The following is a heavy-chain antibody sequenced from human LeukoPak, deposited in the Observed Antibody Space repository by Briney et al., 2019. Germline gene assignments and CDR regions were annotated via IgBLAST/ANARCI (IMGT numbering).Heavy chain of an antibody. Sequence: GASVKVSCKASGGTFSSYAISWVRQAPGQGLEWMGIINPSGGSTSYAQKFQGRVTMTRDMSTSTVYMELSSLRSEDTAVYYWARGRAVAGTLRFNYFDYWGQGTLVTVSS. CDR2: INPSGGST. D-gene: IGHD6-19*01. CDR3: ARGRAVAGTLRFNYFDY. V-gene: IGHV1-46*01. CDR1: GGTFSSYA. J-gene: IGHJ4*02.